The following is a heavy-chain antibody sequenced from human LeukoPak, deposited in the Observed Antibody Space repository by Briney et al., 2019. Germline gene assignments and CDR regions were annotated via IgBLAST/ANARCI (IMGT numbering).Heavy chain of an antibody. CDR1: GFTFSSYA. V-gene: IGHV3-23*01. CDR2: ISGSGGST. J-gene: IGHJ4*02. D-gene: IGHD6-19*01. Sequence: GGSLRLSCAASGFTFSSYAMSWVRQAPGKGLEWVPAISGSGGSTYYADSVKGRFTISRDNSKNTLYLQMNSLRAEDTAVYYCAKASSGYSSGWYHYWGQGTLVTVSS. CDR3: AKASSGYSSGWYHY.